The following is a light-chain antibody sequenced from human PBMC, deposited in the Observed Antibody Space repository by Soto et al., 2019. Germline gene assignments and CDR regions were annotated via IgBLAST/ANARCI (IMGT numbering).Light chain of an antibody. CDR2: LGS. CDR3: MQAIQAPRT. CDR1: QSLLHSNGNIY. Sequence: DIVLTQSPLSLPVTPGEPASISCRSSQSLLHSNGNIYLDWYLQKPGQSPRLLIYLGSIRASGVPDRFSGSGSGTDFTLKITRVEAEDVGVSYCMQAIQAPRTFGLGTKV. J-gene: IGKJ1*01. V-gene: IGKV2-28*01.